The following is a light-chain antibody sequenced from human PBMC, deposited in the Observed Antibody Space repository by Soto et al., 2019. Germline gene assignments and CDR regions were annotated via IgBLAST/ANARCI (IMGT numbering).Light chain of an antibody. CDR1: QSVSSN. CDR2: GAS. Sequence: EIVMTQSPATLSVSPGERATLSCRASQSVSSNLAWYQQKPGQAPRLLIYGASTRATGIPDRFSGSGSGTDFTLTISRLEPEDFAVYYCQQYGSSLTFGPGTKVDNK. CDR3: QQYGSSLT. J-gene: IGKJ3*01. V-gene: IGKV3-20*01.